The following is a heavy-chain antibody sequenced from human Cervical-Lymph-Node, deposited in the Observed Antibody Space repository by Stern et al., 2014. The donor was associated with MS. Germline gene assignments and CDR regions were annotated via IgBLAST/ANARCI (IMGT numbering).Heavy chain of an antibody. CDR3: ARDRDYDPNGMDV. Sequence: EVQLVESGGGLVQPGGSLRLSCAASGFTFSTYAMSWVRQAPGKGLQWVSTISVTGRSTYYAASVKGRFIISRDNSNNTLYRQVNSLRAEDTAVYYCARDRDYDPNGMDVWGQGATVTVSS. J-gene: IGHJ6*02. CDR1: GFTFSTYA. V-gene: IGHV3-23*04. CDR2: ISVTGRST. D-gene: IGHD3-16*01.